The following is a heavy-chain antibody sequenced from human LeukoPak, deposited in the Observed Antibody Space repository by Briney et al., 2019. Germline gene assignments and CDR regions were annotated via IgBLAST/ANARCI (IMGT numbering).Heavy chain of an antibody. CDR1: GDSITSSGYY. J-gene: IGHJ4*02. CDR2: VDYSGNT. CDR3: ATSAGTVFLPRFYFKD. V-gene: IGHV4-39*01. Sequence: SETLSLTCTVSGDSITSSGYYWGWIRQPPGKGLEWIWSVDYSGNTYYNPSLKSRATTSVDMSKNQFSLRMNSVTVADTAVYYCATSAGTVFLPRFYFKDWGQGTLVTVSS. D-gene: IGHD1-1*01.